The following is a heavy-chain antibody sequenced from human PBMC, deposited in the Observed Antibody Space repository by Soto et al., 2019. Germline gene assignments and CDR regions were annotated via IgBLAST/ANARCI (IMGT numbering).Heavy chain of an antibody. CDR1: GGTFSSYA. J-gene: IGHJ6*02. CDR2: IIPIFGTA. V-gene: IGHV1-69*06. D-gene: IGHD2-15*01. Sequence: QVQLVQSGAEVKKPGSSVKVSCQASGGTFSSYAISWVRQAPGQGLEWMGVIIPIFGTANYAQKFQGRVTITTEKSANTSYMELSSLRSEDTAVYYCAGKMGYCSGCSCYNYYYYGMDVWGQGTTVTVSS. CDR3: AGKMGYCSGCSCYNYYYYGMDV.